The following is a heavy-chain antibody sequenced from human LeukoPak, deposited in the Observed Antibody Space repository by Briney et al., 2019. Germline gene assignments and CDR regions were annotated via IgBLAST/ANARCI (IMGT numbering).Heavy chain of an antibody. CDR3: ARGLGIAAADNWFDP. CDR2: IIPIFGTA. Sequence: SVKVSCKASGGTFSSYAISWVRQAPGQGLEWMGGIIPIFGTANYAQKFQGRVTITPDESTSTAYMELSSLRSEDTAVYYCARGLGIAAADNWFDPWGQGTLVTVSS. D-gene: IGHD6-13*01. J-gene: IGHJ5*02. CDR1: GGTFSSYA. V-gene: IGHV1-69*13.